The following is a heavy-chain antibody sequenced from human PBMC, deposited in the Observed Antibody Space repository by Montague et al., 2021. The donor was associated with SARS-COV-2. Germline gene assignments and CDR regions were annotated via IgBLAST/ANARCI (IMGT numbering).Heavy chain of an antibody. D-gene: IGHD3-10*01. Sequence: QSGAEVKKPGESLKISCKGSGYTFANYWIGWVRQMPGKGLEWMGIIYPSDSDTRYSPSFQGQVTISAEKSISTTYLQWNSLKASDTAMYYCAILYGSEGSAADYWGQGTLVTVSS. V-gene: IGHV5-51*01. CDR1: GYTFANYW. CDR2: IYPSDSDT. J-gene: IGHJ4*02. CDR3: AILYGSEGSAADY.